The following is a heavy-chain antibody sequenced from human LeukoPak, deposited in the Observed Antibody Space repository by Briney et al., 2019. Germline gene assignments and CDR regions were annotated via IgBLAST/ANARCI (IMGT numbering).Heavy chain of an antibody. J-gene: IGHJ6*03. CDR1: GGTFSSYA. CDR2: IIPIFGTA. CDR3: ARGYSSGWDYYYYYYYMDV. V-gene: IGHV1-69*05. Sequence: ASVKVSCKASGGTFSSYAISWVRQAPGQGLEWMGGIIPIFGTANYAQKFQGRVTITTDESTSTACMELSSLRSEDTAVYYCARGYSSGWDYYYYYYYMDVWGKGTTVTVSS. D-gene: IGHD6-19*01.